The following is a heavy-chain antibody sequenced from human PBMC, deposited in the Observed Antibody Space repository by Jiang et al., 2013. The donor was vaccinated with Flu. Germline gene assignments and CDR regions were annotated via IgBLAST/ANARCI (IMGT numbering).Heavy chain of an antibody. CDR2: IYSGGST. D-gene: IGHD2-21*02. V-gene: IGHV3-66*01. J-gene: IGHJ2*01. CDR1: GFTVSSNY. CDR3: AREAYCGGDCHLPHWYFDL. Sequence: VQLLESGGGLVQPGGSLRLSCAASGFTVSSNYMSWVRQAPGKGLEWVSVIYSGGSTYYADSVKGRFTISRDNSKNTLYLQMNSLRAEDTAVYYCAREAYCGGDCHLPHWYFDLWGRGTLVTVSS.